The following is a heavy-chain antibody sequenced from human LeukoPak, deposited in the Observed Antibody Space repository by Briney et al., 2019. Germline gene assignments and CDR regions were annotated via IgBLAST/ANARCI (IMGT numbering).Heavy chain of an antibody. CDR2: ISHTGTT. J-gene: IGHJ3*02. CDR3: ARNPTSKTMSRDSFDI. Sequence: GSLRLSCAASGFTFSSYSMNWIRQAPGKGLEWIGEISHTGTTHSNPSLKSRVTISVDTPKNQFSLRLTSVTAADTAVYYCARNPTSKTMSRDSFDIWGQGTFVTVSS. V-gene: IGHV4-34*01. CDR1: GFTFSSYS. D-gene: IGHD3-10*02.